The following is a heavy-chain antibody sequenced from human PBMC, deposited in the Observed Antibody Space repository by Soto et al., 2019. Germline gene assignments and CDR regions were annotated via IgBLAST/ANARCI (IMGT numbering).Heavy chain of an antibody. J-gene: IGHJ4*02. CDR3: AREGGSSWYQCDY. D-gene: IGHD6-13*01. Sequence: QVQLQESGPGLVKPSQTLSLTCTVSGGSISSGGFYWSWIRQHPGKGLEWIGYIDYSGSTYHKPSLRRRVTISVDTSKNQFSLKLSSVTVADTAVYYCAREGGSSWYQCDYWGQGTLVTVSS. V-gene: IGHV4-31*03. CDR2: IDYSGST. CDR1: GGSISSGGFY.